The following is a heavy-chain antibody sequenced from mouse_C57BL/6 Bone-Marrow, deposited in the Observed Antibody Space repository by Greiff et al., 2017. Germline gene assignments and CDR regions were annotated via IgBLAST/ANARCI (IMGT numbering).Heavy chain of an antibody. V-gene: IGHV3-6*01. J-gene: IGHJ2*01. CDR1: GYSITSGYY. Sequence: EVKLQESGPGLVKPSQSLSLTCSVTGYSITSGYYWNWIRQFPGNKLEWMGYISYDGSNNYNPSLKNRIAITRDTSKNQFCLRLNSVASDETTTDYSAREEVPYYFDYWGQGTTLTVSS. CDR2: ISYDGSN. CDR3: AREEVPYYFDY. D-gene: IGHD2-14*01.